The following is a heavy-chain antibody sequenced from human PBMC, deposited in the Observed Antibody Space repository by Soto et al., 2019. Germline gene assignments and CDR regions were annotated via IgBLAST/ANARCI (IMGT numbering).Heavy chain of an antibody. V-gene: IGHV4-59*11. J-gene: IGHJ4*02. Sequence: QVQLQESGPGLVKPSETLSLTCTVSGGSIHNHYWSWIRQPPGKGLEWLGYVYYYGITNYNPSLKSRVTMSADPSKNQFSLNLTSLTAADTAIYYCTRANWYSEYWGQGTLVTVSS. CDR3: TRANWYSEY. D-gene: IGHD7-27*01. CDR1: GGSIHNHY. CDR2: VYYYGIT.